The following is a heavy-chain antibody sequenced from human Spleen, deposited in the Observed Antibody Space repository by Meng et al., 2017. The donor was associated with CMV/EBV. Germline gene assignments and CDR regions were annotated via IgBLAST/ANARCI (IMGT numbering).Heavy chain of an antibody. CDR1: GGSVSSDSYY. Sequence: SETLSLTCTVSGGSVSSDSYYWNWIRQPPGKGLEWIGYIYYSGSTNYNPSLKSPVTISVDTSKSQFSLKLTSVTAADTAVYFCAREREATFDYWGQGTLVTVSS. CDR2: IYYSGST. J-gene: IGHJ4*02. CDR3: AREREATFDY. V-gene: IGHV4-61*01.